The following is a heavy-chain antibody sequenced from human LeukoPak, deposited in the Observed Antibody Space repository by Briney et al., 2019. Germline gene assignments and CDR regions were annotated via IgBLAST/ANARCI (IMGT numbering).Heavy chain of an antibody. Sequence: ASVKVSCKASGYTFTGYYMHWVRQAPGQGLEWMGWINPNSGGSNYAQKFQGRVTMTRDTSISTAYMELGRLRSDDTAVYYCATLSGELDYWGQGTLVTVSS. CDR3: ATLSGELDY. CDR2: INPNSGGS. D-gene: IGHD2/OR15-2a*01. V-gene: IGHV1-2*02. CDR1: GYTFTGYY. J-gene: IGHJ4*02.